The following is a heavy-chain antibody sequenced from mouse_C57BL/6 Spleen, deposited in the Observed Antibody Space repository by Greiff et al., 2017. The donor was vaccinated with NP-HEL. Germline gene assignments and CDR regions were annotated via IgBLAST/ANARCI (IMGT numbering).Heavy chain of an antibody. CDR1: GYAFSSSW. V-gene: IGHV1-82*01. Sequence: VQLQQPGPELVKPGASVKISCKASGYAFSSSWMNWVKQRPGKGLEWIGRIYPGDGDTNYNGKFKGKATLTADKSSSTAYMQLSSLTSEYSAVYFCARFYGGYCDWFAYWGQGTLVTVSA. CDR2: IYPGDGDT. D-gene: IGHD2-3*01. CDR3: ARFYGGYCDWFAY. J-gene: IGHJ3*01.